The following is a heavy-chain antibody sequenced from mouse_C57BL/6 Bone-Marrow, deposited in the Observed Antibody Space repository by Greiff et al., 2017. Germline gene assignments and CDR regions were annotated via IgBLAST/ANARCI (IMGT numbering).Heavy chain of an antibody. CDR1: GFTFSNYW. CDR3: THYSNYAMDY. CDR2: IRLKSDNSAT. V-gene: IGHV6-3*01. Sequence: DVKLVESGGGLVQPGGSMKLSCVASGFTFSNYWMNWVRQSPEKGLEWVAQIRLKSDNSATHYAESVKGRFTISRYDSKKSVYLKMNNVRAEDTGIYYCTHYSNYAMDYWGQGTSVTVSS. D-gene: IGHD2-5*01. J-gene: IGHJ4*01.